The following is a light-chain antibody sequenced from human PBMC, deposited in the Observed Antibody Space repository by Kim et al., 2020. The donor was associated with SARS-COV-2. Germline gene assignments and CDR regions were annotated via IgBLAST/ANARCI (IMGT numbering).Light chain of an antibody. CDR1: SSNIGSYNY. CDR2: DVN. J-gene: IGLJ3*02. Sequence: ISISCTGTSSNIGSYNYFSWHQQHPGKAPKLMIYDVNKRPSGISSRFSGSKSGSTASLTISGLQAEDEADYYCSSFTTRSTLVFGGGTKVTVL. CDR3: SSFTTRSTLV. V-gene: IGLV2-14*03.